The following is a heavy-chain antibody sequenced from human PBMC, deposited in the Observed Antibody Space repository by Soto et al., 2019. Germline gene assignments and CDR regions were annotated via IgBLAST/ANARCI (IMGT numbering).Heavy chain of an antibody. CDR3: AHMTYDGWSGYNLDY. Sequence: QITLKESGPTLVKPTQTLTLTCTFSGFSLSTSGVGVGWIRQPPGKALEWLALISWNDDKLYIPSLKSSLTITKDTSKNQVVLTMTNMDPVDTATYYCAHMTYDGWSGYNLDYWGQGTLVTVSS. CDR1: GFSLSTSGVG. D-gene: IGHD3-3*01. J-gene: IGHJ4*02. V-gene: IGHV2-5*01. CDR2: ISWNDDK.